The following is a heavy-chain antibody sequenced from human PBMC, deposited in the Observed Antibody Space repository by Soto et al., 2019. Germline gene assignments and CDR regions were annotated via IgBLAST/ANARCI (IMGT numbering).Heavy chain of an antibody. CDR1: GGTLSSYA. D-gene: IGHD3-22*01. V-gene: IGHV1-69*13. CDR2: IIPIFGTA. Sequence: GASVKVSCKASGGTLSSYAISWVRQAPGQGLEWMGGIIPIFGTANYAQKFQGRVTITADESTSTAYMELSSLRSEDTAVYYCARDSSHITYYYDSSGYPGVYWGQGTLVTVSS. CDR3: ARDSSHITYYYDSSGYPGVY. J-gene: IGHJ4*02.